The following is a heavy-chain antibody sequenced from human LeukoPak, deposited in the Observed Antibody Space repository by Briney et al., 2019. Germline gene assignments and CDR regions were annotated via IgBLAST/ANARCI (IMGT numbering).Heavy chain of an antibody. V-gene: IGHV4-59*01. CDR2: IYYSGST. J-gene: IGHJ4*02. CDR3: ARVLVQQYSSGWYSEKTFDY. Sequence: SGTLSLTCTVSGGSISSYYWSWIRQPPGKGLEWIGYIYYSGSTNYNPSLKSRVTISVDTSKNQFSLKLSSVTAADTAVYYCARVLVQQYSSGWYSEKTFDYWGQGTLVTVSS. CDR1: GGSISSYY. D-gene: IGHD6-19*01.